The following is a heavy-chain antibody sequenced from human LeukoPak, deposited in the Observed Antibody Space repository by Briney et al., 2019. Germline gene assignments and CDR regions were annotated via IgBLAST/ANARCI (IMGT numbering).Heavy chain of an antibody. J-gene: IGHJ3*02. D-gene: IGHD6-13*01. CDR2: INTDGSST. CDR1: GFTLSSYW. V-gene: IGHV3-74*01. Sequence: PGGSLRLSCAASGFTLSSYWMHWVRQAPGKGLVWVSRINTDGSSTSYADSVKGRFTISRDNAKNTLYLQINSLRAEDTAVYYCAREYSSSWRSVGAFDIWGQGTMVTVSS. CDR3: AREYSSSWRSVGAFDI.